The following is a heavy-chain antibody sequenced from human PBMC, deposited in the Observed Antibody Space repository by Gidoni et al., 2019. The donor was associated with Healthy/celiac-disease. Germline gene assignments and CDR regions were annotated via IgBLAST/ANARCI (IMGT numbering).Heavy chain of an antibody. V-gene: IGHV3-23*01. CDR3: AKGGGYSSGWYDY. J-gene: IGHJ4*02. CDR1: GFTFSSYA. CDR2: ISGSGGST. Sequence: EVQLLESGGGLVQPGGSLRLSCAASGFTFSSYAMSWVRQAPGKGLEWVSAISGSGGSTYYADSMKGRFTISRDNSKNTLYLQMNSLRAEDTAVYYCAKGGGYSSGWYDYWGQGTLVTVSS. D-gene: IGHD6-19*01.